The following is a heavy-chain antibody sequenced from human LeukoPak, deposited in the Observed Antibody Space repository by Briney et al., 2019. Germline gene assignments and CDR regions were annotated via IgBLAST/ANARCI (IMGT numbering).Heavy chain of an antibody. V-gene: IGHV3-23*01. D-gene: IGHD3-9*01. Sequence: GGSLRLSCAASGFTFSSYAMRWGRQARGKGLEWVSAISGGARSTYYTDSVKGRFTLSRDNSKNTLYLKINSLRAQDTAVYFCAKDLTLLDYWGQGTLVTVSS. J-gene: IGHJ4*02. CDR1: GFTFSSYA. CDR3: AKDLTLLDY. CDR2: ISGGARST.